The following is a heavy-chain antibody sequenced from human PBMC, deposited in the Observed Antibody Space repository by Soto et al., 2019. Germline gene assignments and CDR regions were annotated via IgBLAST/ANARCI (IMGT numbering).Heavy chain of an antibody. V-gene: IGHV4-59*12. CDR2: IYYSGST. CDR3: ARDSGSYRFDY. D-gene: IGHD1-26*01. J-gene: IGHJ4*02. Sequence: SETLSLTCTVSGGSISSYYWSWIRQPPGKGLEWIGYIYYSGSTNYNPSLKSRVTISVGTSKNQFSLKLSSVTAADTAVYYCARDSGSYRFDYWGQGTLVTVSS. CDR1: GGSISSYY.